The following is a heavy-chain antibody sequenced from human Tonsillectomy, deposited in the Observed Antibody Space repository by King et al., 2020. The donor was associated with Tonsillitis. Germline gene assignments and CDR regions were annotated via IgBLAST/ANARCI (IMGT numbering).Heavy chain of an antibody. CDR1: GFTFTNAW. CDR3: TTSGDDYDFWSGSEGGWFDP. V-gene: IGHV3-15*01. CDR2: IKSKTDGGTT. D-gene: IGHD3-3*01. Sequence: VQLVESGGGLVKPGGSLRLSCAASGFTFTNAWMSWVRQAPGKGLEWVGRIKSKTDGGTTDYAAPVKGRFTISRDDSKNTLYLQMNSLKTEDTAVYYCTTSGDDYDFWSGSEGGWFDPWGQGTLVTVSS. J-gene: IGHJ5*02.